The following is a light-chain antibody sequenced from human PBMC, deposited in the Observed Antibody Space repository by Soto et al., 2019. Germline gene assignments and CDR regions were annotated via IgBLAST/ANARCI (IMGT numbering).Light chain of an antibody. J-gene: IGKJ5*01. CDR1: QSVSSY. CDR3: QQRSNWPPT. Sequence: EIVLTQSPATLSLSPGERATLSCRASQSVSSYLALYQQKPGQAPRLLIYDASNRATGIPARFSGSGSGTDFTLTISSLEPEDFAVYYCQQRSNWPPTVGQGTRLEIK. V-gene: IGKV3-11*01. CDR2: DAS.